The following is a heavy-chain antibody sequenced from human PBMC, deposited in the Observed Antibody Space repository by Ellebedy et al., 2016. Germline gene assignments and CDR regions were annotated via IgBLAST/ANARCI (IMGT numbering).Heavy chain of an antibody. J-gene: IGHJ4*02. V-gene: IGHV3-23*01. Sequence: GESLKISXVASGFSFDNYGMAWVRQAPGRGLEWVSTINYNGANTHYADSVKGRFTISRDNSKHTLYLQMDSLRGDDTAIYYCASDCRTPTIFDFWGQGALVTVSS. CDR2: INYNGANT. D-gene: IGHD2-21*01. CDR1: GFSFDNYG. CDR3: ASDCRTPTIFDF.